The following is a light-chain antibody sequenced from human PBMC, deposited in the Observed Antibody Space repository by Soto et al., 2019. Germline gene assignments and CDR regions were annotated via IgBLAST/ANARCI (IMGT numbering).Light chain of an antibody. CDR2: DVA. V-gene: IGLV2-14*03. CDR3: VSFTSSTTYV. Sequence: QSGLTQPASVSASPGQSITISCTGTSSDVGGSNFVSWYQQHPGKPPKLIIYDVATRPSGVSNRFSGSKSGSTASLIISRLQTEDEADYYCVSFTSSTTYVFGSGTKVTVL. J-gene: IGLJ1*01. CDR1: SSDVGGSNF.